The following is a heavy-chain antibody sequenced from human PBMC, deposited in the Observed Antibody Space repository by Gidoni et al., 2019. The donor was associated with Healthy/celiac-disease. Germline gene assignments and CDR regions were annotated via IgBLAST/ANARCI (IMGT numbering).Heavy chain of an antibody. D-gene: IGHD5-12*01. CDR3: ARQSVATITSGYFQH. J-gene: IGHJ1*01. Sequence: QLQLQESGPGLVKPSETLSLPCTVSGGSISSSRYYWGWIRQPPGKGLEWIGSIYYSGSTYYNPSLKSRVTISVDTSKNQFSLKLSSVTAADTAVYYCARQSVATITSGYFQHWGQGTLVTVSS. CDR2: IYYSGST. V-gene: IGHV4-39*01. CDR1: GGSISSSRYY.